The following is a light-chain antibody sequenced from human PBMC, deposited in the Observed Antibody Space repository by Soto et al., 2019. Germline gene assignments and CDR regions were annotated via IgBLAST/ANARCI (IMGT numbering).Light chain of an antibody. Sequence: QLTQSPSFLSASVGDRVPLTCPASQDIAIYLAWYQQKPGEAPKLLIYAASTLQSGVPSRFSGSGSGTDFTLTISSLQPEDVATYYCQKYNSALGAFGPGTKVDIK. CDR2: AAS. J-gene: IGKJ3*01. CDR1: QDIAIY. V-gene: IGKV1-27*01. CDR3: QKYNSALGA.